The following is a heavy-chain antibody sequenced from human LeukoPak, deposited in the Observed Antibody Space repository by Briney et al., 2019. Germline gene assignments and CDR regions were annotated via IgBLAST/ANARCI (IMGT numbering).Heavy chain of an antibody. Sequence: ASVKVSCKASGYTFTSYGISWVRQAPGQGLEWMGWISAYNGNTNYAQKLQGRVTMTRDTSISTAYMELSRLRSDDTAVYYCARVGDCGDYYYYYMDVWGKGTTVTVSS. CDR3: ARVGDCGDYYYYYMDV. CDR1: GYTFTSYG. V-gene: IGHV1-18*01. J-gene: IGHJ6*03. CDR2: ISAYNGNT. D-gene: IGHD2-21*02.